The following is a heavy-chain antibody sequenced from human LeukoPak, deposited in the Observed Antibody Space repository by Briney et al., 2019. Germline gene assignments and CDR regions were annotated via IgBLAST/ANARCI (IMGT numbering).Heavy chain of an antibody. CDR2: ISSSSSTI. J-gene: IGHJ4*02. Sequence: GGSLRLSCAASGFTFSSYSMNWVRQAPGKGLEWVSYISSSSSTIYYADSVKGRFTISRDNSKNTLYLQMNSLRPEDTAVYYCARDVSGYYKYWGQGTLVTVSS. CDR3: ARDVSGYYKY. D-gene: IGHD3-22*01. V-gene: IGHV3-48*01. CDR1: GFTFSSYS.